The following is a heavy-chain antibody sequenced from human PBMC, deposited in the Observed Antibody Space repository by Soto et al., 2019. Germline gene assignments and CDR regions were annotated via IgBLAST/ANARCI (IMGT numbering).Heavy chain of an antibody. CDR2: IWYDGSNK. CDR1: GFTFSSYA. D-gene: IGHD2-2*02. V-gene: IGHV3-33*08. CDR3: AREPAGYCSSTSCHSGGYYFDY. J-gene: IGHJ4*02. Sequence: GGSLRLSCAASGFTFSSYAMHWVRQAPGQGLEWVAVIWYDGSNKYYADSVKGRFTISRDNSKNTLYLQMNSLRAEDTAVYYCAREPAGYCSSTSCHSGGYYFDYWGQGTLVTVSS.